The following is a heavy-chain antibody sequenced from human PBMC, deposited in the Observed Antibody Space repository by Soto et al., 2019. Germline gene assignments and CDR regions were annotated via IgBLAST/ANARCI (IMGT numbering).Heavy chain of an antibody. CDR2: ARNKANRYTT. D-gene: IGHD2-2*01. CDR3: ARYCSSTSCSSLYYYFGMDV. CDR1: GFTFSDHY. J-gene: IGHJ6*02. V-gene: IGHV3-72*01. Sequence: GGSLRLSCAASGFTFSDHYMDWVRQDPGKGLEWVGRARNKANRYTTEYAASVKGRFTISRDDSKNSLYLQMNSLKAEDTAVYYCARYCSSTSCSSLYYYFGMDVWGQGTTVTVSS.